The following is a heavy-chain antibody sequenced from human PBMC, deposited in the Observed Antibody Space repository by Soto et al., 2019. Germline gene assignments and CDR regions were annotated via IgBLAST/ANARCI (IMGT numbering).Heavy chain of an antibody. Sequence: QVQLVQSGAEVKKPGSSVKVSCTASGGTFSSYAISWVRQAPGQGLEWMGGIIPIFGTANYAQKFQGRVTITADESTSTAYMELSSLRSEDTAVYYCARDLHAVYVGGTDWYFDLWGLGTLVTVSS. CDR1: GGTFSSYA. J-gene: IGHJ2*01. V-gene: IGHV1-69*01. CDR2: IIPIFGTA. D-gene: IGHD3-16*01. CDR3: ARDLHAVYVGGTDWYFDL.